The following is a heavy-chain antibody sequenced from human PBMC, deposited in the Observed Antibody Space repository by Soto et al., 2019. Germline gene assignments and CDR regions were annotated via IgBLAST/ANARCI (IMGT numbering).Heavy chain of an antibody. V-gene: IGHV3-23*01. CDR1: GCTCINYE. CDR2: ISGSGGST. Sequence: GGSLRGYSASFGCTCINYEMSWVRQAPGKGLEWVSAISGSGGSTYYADSVKGRFTISRDNSKNTLYLQMNSLRAEDTAVYYCAKRVEYDFWSGYYNPWFDPWGQGTLVTVSS. D-gene: IGHD3-3*01. CDR3: AKRVEYDFWSGYYNPWFDP. J-gene: IGHJ5*02.